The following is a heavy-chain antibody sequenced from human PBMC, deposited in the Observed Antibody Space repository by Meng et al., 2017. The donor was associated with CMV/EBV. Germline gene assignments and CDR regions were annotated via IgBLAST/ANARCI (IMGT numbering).Heavy chain of an antibody. CDR3: ARESGSYSYLVDY. J-gene: IGHJ4*02. CDR1: GYTFTSYD. D-gene: IGHD1-26*01. V-gene: IGHV1-46*01. CDR2: INPSGGST. Sequence: ASVKVSCKASGYTFTSYDINWVRQAPGQGLEWMGIINPSGGSTSYAQKFQGRVTMTRDTSTSTVYMELSSLRSEDTAVYYCARESGSYSYLVDYWGQGTLVTVSS.